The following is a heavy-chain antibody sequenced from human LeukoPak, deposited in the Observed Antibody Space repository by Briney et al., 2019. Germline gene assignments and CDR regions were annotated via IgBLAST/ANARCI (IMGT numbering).Heavy chain of an antibody. CDR3: AKEYDLWHEQGNWFDT. CDR2: INDDTP. CDR1: GFTVSRNY. D-gene: IGHD3-3*01. Sequence: PGGSLRLSCAASGFTVSRNYITWVRQAPGKGLEWVSAINDDTPYYTDSVKGRFTVSRDNSRDTLYLHLNSLRAKDTAIYYCAKEYDLWHEQGNWFDTWGQGVLVTVSS. J-gene: IGHJ5*02. V-gene: IGHV3-53*01.